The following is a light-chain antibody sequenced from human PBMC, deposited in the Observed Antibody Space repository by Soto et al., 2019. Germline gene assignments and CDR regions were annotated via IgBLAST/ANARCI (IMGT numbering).Light chain of an antibody. CDR2: GAS. Sequence: EIVMTQSPPTLSVSPGERVTLSCRASPSVSGNLAWYQQKPGQPPTFLIYGASNRDPGIPARFSGSGSRTEFTLTITSQQSEDFGVYYGQQYNNWSPIFGGGPKVQI. V-gene: IGKV3-15*01. CDR3: QQYNNWSPI. CDR1: PSVSGN. J-gene: IGKJ4*01.